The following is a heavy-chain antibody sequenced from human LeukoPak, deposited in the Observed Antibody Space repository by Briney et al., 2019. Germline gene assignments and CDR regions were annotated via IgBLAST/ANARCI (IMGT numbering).Heavy chain of an antibody. J-gene: IGHJ6*03. V-gene: IGHV3-7*01. CDR1: GFPFSSHW. D-gene: IGHD2-2*01. Sequence: GGSLRLSCAASGFPFSSHWLSWFRQSPGRGLEWVAHINSDGSEKNYVDSVKRRFTISRDNAKNSLYLQMNSLRAEDTAVYYCARGDCSSTSCSLGGYYYYYMDVRGKGTTVTVSS. CDR2: INSDGSEK. CDR3: ARGDCSSTSCSLGGYYYYYMDV.